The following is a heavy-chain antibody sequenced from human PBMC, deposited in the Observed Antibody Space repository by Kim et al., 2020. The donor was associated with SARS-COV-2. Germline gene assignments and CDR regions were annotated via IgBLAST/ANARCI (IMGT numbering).Heavy chain of an antibody. CDR3: AKNVYGDYVLFDY. V-gene: IGHV3-30*18. CDR2: ISYDGSNK. CDR1: GFTFSSYG. J-gene: IGHJ4*02. D-gene: IGHD4-17*01. Sequence: EGSLRLSCAASGFTFSSYGMHWVRQAPGKGLEWVAVISYDGSNKYYADSVKGRFTISRDNSKNTLYLQMNSLRAEDTAVYYCAKNVYGDYVLFDYWGQGTLVTVSS.